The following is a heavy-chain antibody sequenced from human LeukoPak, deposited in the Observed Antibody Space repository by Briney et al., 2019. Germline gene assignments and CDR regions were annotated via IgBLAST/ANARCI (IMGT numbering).Heavy chain of an antibody. CDR1: GESFSGYY. D-gene: IGHD2-15*01. J-gene: IGHJ4*02. V-gene: IGHV4-34*01. CDR3: ARAAYYSGGSCYSNYFDY. Sequence: SETLSLTCAVYGESFSGYYWSWIRQPPGKGLEWIGEINHSGSPNYNPSLKSRVTISVDTSKNQFSLKLNSVSAADTAVYYCARAAYYSGGSCYSNYFDYWGQGTLVTVSS. CDR2: INHSGSP.